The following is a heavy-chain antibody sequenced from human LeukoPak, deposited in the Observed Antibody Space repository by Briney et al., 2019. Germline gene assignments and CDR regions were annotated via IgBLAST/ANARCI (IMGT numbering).Heavy chain of an antibody. CDR3: ARQGGAVDS. D-gene: IGHD1-26*01. CDR1: GYTFTTYW. J-gene: IGHJ4*02. CDR2: FYPADSDT. Sequence: GQSLKISGKGSGYTFTTYWIGWVRQMPGKGLEWMGIFYPADSDTRYSPSFQAQVTISADKSISTAYLQRSSLKASDTAMYYCARQGGAVDSWGQGTLVTVSS. V-gene: IGHV5-51*01.